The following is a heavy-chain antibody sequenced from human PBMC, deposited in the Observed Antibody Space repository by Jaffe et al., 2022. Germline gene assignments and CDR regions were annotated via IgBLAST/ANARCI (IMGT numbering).Heavy chain of an antibody. CDR3: ARVDGDYLFDP. J-gene: IGHJ5*02. D-gene: IGHD4-17*01. CDR1: GGSISSYY. CDR2: IYYSGST. V-gene: IGHV4-59*01. Sequence: QVQLQESGPGLVKPSETLSLTCTVSGGSISSYYWSWIRQPPGKGLEWIGYIYYSGSTNYNPSLKSRVTISVDTSKNQFSLKLSSVTAADTAVYYCARVDGDYLFDPWGQGTLVTVSS.